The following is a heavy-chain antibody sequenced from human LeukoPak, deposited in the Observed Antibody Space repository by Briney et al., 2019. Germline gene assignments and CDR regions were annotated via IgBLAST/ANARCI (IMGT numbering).Heavy chain of an antibody. CDR3: ARRTYSRSSSIFDS. CDR1: GYTFTSYG. J-gene: IGHJ4*02. D-gene: IGHD6-6*01. CDR2: MSAYNGNA. Sequence: ASVKVSCKASGYTFTSYGISWVRQAPGQGLEWMGWMSAYNGNANYAQKLQGRVTVTTDTSTSTAYMELRSLRSDDTAVYYCARRTYSRSSSIFDSWGQGTLVTVSS. V-gene: IGHV1-18*01.